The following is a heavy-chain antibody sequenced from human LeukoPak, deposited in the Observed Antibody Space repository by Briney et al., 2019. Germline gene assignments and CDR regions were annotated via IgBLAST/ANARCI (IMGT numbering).Heavy chain of an antibody. D-gene: IGHD2-2*01. Sequence: PSETLSLTCTVSGGSISSYYWSWIRQSPGKELEWIGCIYYSGTTNYNPSLKSRVTISADTSKSQFSLKLTSVTAADTAVYYCARASMRGYFDPWGQGTLVTVSS. CDR3: ARASMRGYFDP. CDR1: GGSISSYY. V-gene: IGHV4-59*01. J-gene: IGHJ5*02. CDR2: IYYSGTT.